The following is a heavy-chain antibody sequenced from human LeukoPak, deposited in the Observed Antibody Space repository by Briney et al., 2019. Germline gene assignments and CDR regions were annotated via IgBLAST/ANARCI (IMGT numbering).Heavy chain of an antibody. V-gene: IGHV3-23*01. CDR3: AKGSGYSGPPD. CDR1: GFTFISYT. D-gene: IGHD5-12*01. J-gene: IGHJ4*02. CDR2: ISGSGGSS. Sequence: GGSLRLSCAASGFTFISYTMSWVRQAPGKGLEWVSTISGSGGSSDYAESVKGRFTISRDNSKNTVYVQMNSLRAEDTAVYYRAKGSGYSGPPDWGQGTLVTVSA.